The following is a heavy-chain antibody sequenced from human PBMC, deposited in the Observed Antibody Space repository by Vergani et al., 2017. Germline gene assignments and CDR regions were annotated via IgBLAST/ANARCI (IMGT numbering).Heavy chain of an antibody. CDR1: GFTFSSYW. D-gene: IGHD5-24*01. Sequence: EVQLVESGGGLVQPGGSLRLSCAASGFTFSSYWMSWVRQAPGKGLEWVANIKQDGSEKYYVDSVKGRFTISRDNAKNSLYLQMNRLRAEDTAVYYCARDWVNSVEYYMDVWGKGTTVTVSS. CDR2: IKQDGSEK. J-gene: IGHJ6*03. CDR3: ARDWVNSVEYYMDV. V-gene: IGHV3-7*03.